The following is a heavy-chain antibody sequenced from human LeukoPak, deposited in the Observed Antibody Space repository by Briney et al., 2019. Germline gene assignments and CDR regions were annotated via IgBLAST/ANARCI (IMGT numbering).Heavy chain of an antibody. V-gene: IGHV1-2*02. CDR1: GYIFTGYY. J-gene: IGHJ4*02. D-gene: IGHD1-26*01. Sequence: GASVKVSCKASGYIFTGYYMHWVRQAPGQELEWMGWINPNSGGTNSAQKFQGRVTMTRDTSISTAYMELSRLTSDDTAVYYCARHPYSGSYHFDYWGQGTLVTVSS. CDR3: ARHPYSGSYHFDY. CDR2: INPNSGGT.